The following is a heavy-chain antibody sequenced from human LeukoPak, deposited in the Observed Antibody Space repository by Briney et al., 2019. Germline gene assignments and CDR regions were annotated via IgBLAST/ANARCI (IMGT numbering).Heavy chain of an antibody. D-gene: IGHD6-19*01. CDR1: GFTFSSYG. V-gene: IGHV3-33*01. CDR3: ARGSSGWYLLFDY. J-gene: IGHJ4*02. CDR2: IWYDGSNK. Sequence: GGFLRLSCAASGFTFSSYGMHWVRQAPGKGLEWVAVIWYDGSNKYYADSVKGRFTISRDNSKNTLYLQMNSLRAEDTAVYYCARGSSGWYLLFDYWGQGTLVTVSS.